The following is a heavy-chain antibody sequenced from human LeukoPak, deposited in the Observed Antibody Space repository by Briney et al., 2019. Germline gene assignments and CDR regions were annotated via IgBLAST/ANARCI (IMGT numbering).Heavy chain of an antibody. CDR2: ISSSSSTI. J-gene: IGHJ6*03. V-gene: IGHV3-48*04. D-gene: IGHD3-3*01. Sequence: GGSLRLSCAASGFTFSSYSMNWVRQAPRKGLEWVSYISSSSSTIYYADSVKGRFTISRDNAKNSLYLQMNSLRAEDTAVYYCARDHDFWSGSTYYYYYYMDVWAKGPRSPSP. CDR1: GFTFSSYS. CDR3: ARDHDFWSGSTYYYYYYMDV.